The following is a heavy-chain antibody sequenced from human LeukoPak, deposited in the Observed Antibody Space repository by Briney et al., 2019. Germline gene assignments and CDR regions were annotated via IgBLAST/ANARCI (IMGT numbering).Heavy chain of an antibody. Sequence: GGSLRLSCAASGFTFSSYAMSWVRQAPGKGLEWVSSVSESGASTYYADSVKGRFTISRDNSKNTMYLQMNSLRAEDTAVYYCATASYSSGWLIDYWGQGTLVTVSS. J-gene: IGHJ4*02. CDR1: GFTFSSYA. V-gene: IGHV3-23*01. D-gene: IGHD6-19*01. CDR2: VSESGAST. CDR3: ATASYSSGWLIDY.